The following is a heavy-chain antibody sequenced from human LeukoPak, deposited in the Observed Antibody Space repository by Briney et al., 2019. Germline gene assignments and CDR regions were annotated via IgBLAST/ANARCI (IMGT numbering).Heavy chain of an antibody. D-gene: IGHD1-14*01. CDR1: GGSFSGYY. J-gene: IGHJ6*04. Sequence: NASETLSLTCAVYGGSFSGYYWSWIRQPPGKGLEWIGEINHSGSTNYNPSLKSRVTISVDTSKNQFSLKLSSVTAADTAVYYCARGTTGPSDVWGKGTTVTVSS. CDR2: INHSGST. CDR3: ARGTTGPSDV. V-gene: IGHV4-34*01.